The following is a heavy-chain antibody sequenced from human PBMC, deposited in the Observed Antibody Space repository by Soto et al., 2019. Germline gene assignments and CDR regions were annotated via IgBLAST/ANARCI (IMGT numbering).Heavy chain of an antibody. CDR3: AVGLSGSYYQNGMDV. CDR1: GGPLTSFD. Sequence: VELVQSGSEVKKPGSSVKVSCKTSGGPLTSFDVNWVRQAPGQGLEWMGGIIPIFGTTNYAQKFQGRVTITADMPSTTAYMELGSLRSDDTAVYFCAVGLSGSYYQNGMDVWGLGTTVIVS. D-gene: IGHD1-26*01. V-gene: IGHV1-69*06. J-gene: IGHJ6*01. CDR2: IIPIFGTT.